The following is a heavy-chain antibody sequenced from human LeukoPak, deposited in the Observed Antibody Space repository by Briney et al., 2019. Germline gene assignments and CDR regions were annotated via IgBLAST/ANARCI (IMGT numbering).Heavy chain of an antibody. CDR3: GREVRIPLRPIDY. CDR2: INYSGST. D-gene: IGHD3-10*01. V-gene: IGHV4-34*01. CDR1: SGSFSGYY. J-gene: IGHJ4*02. Sequence: SETLSLTCAVYSGSFSGYYWSWIRQPPGKGLEWIGEINYSGSTNYNPSLKSRLTISVDTSKNQLFLKLTSVTAADTSVYYCGREVRIPLRPIDYWGQGTLVTVSS.